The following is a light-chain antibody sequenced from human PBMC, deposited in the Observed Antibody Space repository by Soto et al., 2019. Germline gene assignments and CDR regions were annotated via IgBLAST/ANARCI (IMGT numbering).Light chain of an antibody. CDR3: QQYYSYPIT. CDR2: AAS. Sequence: AIRMTQSPSSLSASTGDRVTITCRASQGISSYLAWYQQKPGKAPKLLIYAASTLQSGVPSRFSGSGFGTVFTLTIICLQSEDFATYYCQQYYSYPITFGQGTRLEIK. J-gene: IGKJ5*01. V-gene: IGKV1-8*01. CDR1: QGISSY.